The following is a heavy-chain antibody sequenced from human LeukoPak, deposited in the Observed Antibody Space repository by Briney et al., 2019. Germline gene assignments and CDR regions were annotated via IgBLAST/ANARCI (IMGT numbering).Heavy chain of an antibody. CDR3: ARGRRLGGYSYGSRAPYYFDY. CDR2: IYYSGST. V-gene: IGHV4-39*01. CDR1: GGSISSSTYY. D-gene: IGHD5-18*01. J-gene: IGHJ4*02. Sequence: SETLSLTCTVSGGSISSSTYYWGRIRQPPGKGLEWIGSIYYSGSTYYNPSLKSRVTISVDTSKNQFSLKVNSVTAADTAVYYCARGRRLGGYSYGSRAPYYFDYWGQGTLVTVSS.